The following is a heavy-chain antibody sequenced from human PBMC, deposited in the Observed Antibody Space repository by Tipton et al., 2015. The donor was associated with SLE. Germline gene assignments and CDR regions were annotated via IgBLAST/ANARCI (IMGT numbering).Heavy chain of an antibody. D-gene: IGHD3-3*01. V-gene: IGHV1-18*04. CDR2: ITVYNGNT. CDR3: ARESLTILGVVHHYYFDY. J-gene: IGHJ4*02. CDR1: GDTFALFG. Sequence: QSGAEVKKPGASVKVSCKASGDTFALFGFSWVRQAPGQGLEWMGWITVYNGNTNYAQSLQGRVTMTTDTSTSTAYMELRSLTSDDTAVYYCARESLTILGVVHHYYFDYWGQGTLVTVSS.